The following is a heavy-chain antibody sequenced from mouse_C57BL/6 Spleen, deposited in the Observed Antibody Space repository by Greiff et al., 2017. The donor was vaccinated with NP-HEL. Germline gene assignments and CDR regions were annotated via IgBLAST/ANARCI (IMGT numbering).Heavy chain of an antibody. CDR3: ARERTGSFAY. Sequence: VQLQQPGAELVRPGSSVKLSCKASGYTFTSYWMDWVKQRPGQGLEWIGNIYPSDSETHYNQKFKDKATLTVDKSSSTAYMQLSSLTSEDSAVYYCARERTGSFAYWGQGTLVTVSA. CDR2: IYPSDSET. D-gene: IGHD4-1*01. J-gene: IGHJ3*01. V-gene: IGHV1-61*01. CDR1: GYTFTSYW.